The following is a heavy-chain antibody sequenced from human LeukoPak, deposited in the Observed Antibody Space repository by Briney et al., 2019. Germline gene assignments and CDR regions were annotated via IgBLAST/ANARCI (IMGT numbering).Heavy chain of an antibody. Sequence: TGGSLRLSCAASGFTFTDYYMSWIRQAPGKGLEWVSYITSSGTTIYYADSVKGRFTISRDNAKNSLYLQMNSLRAEDTAVYYCARDGHYDILTGYFQDRGQGTLVTVSS. CDR1: GFTFTDYY. D-gene: IGHD3-9*01. CDR3: ARDGHYDILTGYFQD. J-gene: IGHJ1*01. CDR2: ITSSGTTI. V-gene: IGHV3-11*01.